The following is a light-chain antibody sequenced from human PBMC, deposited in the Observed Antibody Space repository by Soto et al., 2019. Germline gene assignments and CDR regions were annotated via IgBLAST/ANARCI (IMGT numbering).Light chain of an antibody. CDR2: KTS. CDR3: QQYDKWPYT. CDR1: QSLNSW. J-gene: IGKJ2*01. V-gene: IGKV1-5*03. Sequence: DIQMTQSPSTLSASVGDRVSITCRASQSLNSWLAWYQQKPGKAPKLLIYKTSTLESGVPSRFSGSGSGTEFTLTISNLQPDDFATYYCQQYDKWPYTFGQGTNLEIK.